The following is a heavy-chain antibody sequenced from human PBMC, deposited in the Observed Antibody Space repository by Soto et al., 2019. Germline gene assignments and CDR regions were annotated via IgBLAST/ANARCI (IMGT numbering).Heavy chain of an antibody. J-gene: IGHJ4*02. D-gene: IGHD1-26*01. V-gene: IGHV4-31*03. Sequence: QVQLQESGPGVVKPSQTLSLTCNVSGDSINNGGHYWSWIRQLPGEALGRVGFIYYSGTTYYNPSLKSRVTMSVHTSKIQFSLNPSAVTAADTAVYYCARTAVGATKSGFDSWGQGTQVTVS. CDR1: GDSINNGGHY. CDR2: IYYSGTT. CDR3: ARTAVGATKSGFDS.